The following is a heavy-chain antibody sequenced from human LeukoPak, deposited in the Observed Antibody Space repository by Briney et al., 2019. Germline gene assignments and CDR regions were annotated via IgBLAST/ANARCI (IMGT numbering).Heavy chain of an antibody. V-gene: IGHV3-23*01. J-gene: IGHJ4*02. CDR3: AKDRNDWKQGIDS. Sequence: PGGSLRLSCPASGFIFSDHAMNWVRQAPGKGLEWVSIISARDGRTYYADSVKGRFTISRDNSKNTLYLQMNSLRVEDTAVDHCAKDRNDWKQGIDSWGQGTLVTVYS. CDR2: ISARDGRT. D-gene: IGHD1-1*01. CDR1: GFIFSDHA.